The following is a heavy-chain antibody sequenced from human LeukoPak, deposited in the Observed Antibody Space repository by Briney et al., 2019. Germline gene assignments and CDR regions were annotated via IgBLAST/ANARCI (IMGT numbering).Heavy chain of an antibody. CDR3: AKGTTDYDASDPLDF. CDR2: ISGSGDTI. Sequence: GGSLRLSCAASGFPFSAYYMSWLRQAPGKGLEWISHISGSGDTIYYSDSVKGRFTISRDQSKSTVYLQMTSLRAEDTAVFYCAKGTTDYDASDPLDFWGQGTLVTVSS. J-gene: IGHJ4*02. D-gene: IGHD3-16*01. CDR1: GFPFSAYY. V-gene: IGHV3-11*01.